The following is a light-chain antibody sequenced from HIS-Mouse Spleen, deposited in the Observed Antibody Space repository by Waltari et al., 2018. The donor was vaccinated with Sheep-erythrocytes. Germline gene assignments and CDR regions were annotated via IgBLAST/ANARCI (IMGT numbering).Light chain of an antibody. J-gene: IGLJ1*01. Sequence: QSALTQPRSLSGSPGPSVPISCTRTSSDVVGYPFVSWYQQHPGKAPKLMIYDVSKRPSGVPDRFSGSKSGNTASLTISGLQAEDEADYYCCSYAGSYNHVFATGTKVTVL. CDR1: SSDVVGYPF. CDR2: DVS. V-gene: IGLV2-11*01. CDR3: CSYAGSYNHV.